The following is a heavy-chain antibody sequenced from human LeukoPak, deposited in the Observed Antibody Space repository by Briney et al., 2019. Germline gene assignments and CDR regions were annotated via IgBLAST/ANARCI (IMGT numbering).Heavy chain of an antibody. CDR1: GFTFSSYG. CDR2: IRYDGSNK. V-gene: IGHV3-30*02. J-gene: IGHJ4*02. Sequence: GGSLRLSCAASGFTFSSYGMHWVRQAPGKGLEWVAFIRYDGSNKYYADSVKGRFTISRDNSKNTLYLQMNSLRAEDTAVYYCARGGAYYGSGSYFLDYWGQGTLVTVSS. D-gene: IGHD3-10*01. CDR3: ARGGAYYGSGSYFLDY.